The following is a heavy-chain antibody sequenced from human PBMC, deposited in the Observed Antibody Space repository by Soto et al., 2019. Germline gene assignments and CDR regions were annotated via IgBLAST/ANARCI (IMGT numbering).Heavy chain of an antibody. Sequence: ASVKVSCKVSGYTLTELSMHWVRQAPGKRLEWMGWFDAEDGETIYSQKFQGRVTITRDTSASTAYMELSSLRSEDTAVYYCARESKPSSSWFYYWGQGTLVTVSS. CDR1: GYTLTELS. J-gene: IGHJ4*02. D-gene: IGHD6-13*01. CDR2: FDAEDGET. V-gene: IGHV1-24*01. CDR3: ARESKPSSSWFYY.